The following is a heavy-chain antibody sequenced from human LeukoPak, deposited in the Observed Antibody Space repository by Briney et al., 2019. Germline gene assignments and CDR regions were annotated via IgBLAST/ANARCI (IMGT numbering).Heavy chain of an antibody. CDR1: GFTFSTYS. CDR2: ITSSSSYI. Sequence: ESLRLSCAASGFTFSTYSMTWVRQAPGKGLEWVSSITSSSSYIYYADSVKGRFTISRDNAKSSLYLQMNSLRAEDTALYYCARHRTASDYWGQGTLVTVSS. V-gene: IGHV3-21*01. CDR3: ARHRTASDY. D-gene: IGHD3-16*02. J-gene: IGHJ4*02.